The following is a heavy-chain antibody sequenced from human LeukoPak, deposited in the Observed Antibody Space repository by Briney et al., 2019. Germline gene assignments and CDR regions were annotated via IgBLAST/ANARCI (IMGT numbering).Heavy chain of an antibody. J-gene: IGHJ3*02. CDR3: AKERAEGAGDFWSGYYFAFDI. Sequence: SETLSLTCTVSGGSISSYYWSWIRQPPGKGLEWIGYIYYSGSTNYNPSLKSRVTISVDTSKNQFSLKLSSVTAADTAMYYCAKERAEGAGDFWSGYYFAFDIWGQGTMVTVSS. CDR1: GGSISSYY. D-gene: IGHD3-3*01. CDR2: IYYSGST. V-gene: IGHV4-59*01.